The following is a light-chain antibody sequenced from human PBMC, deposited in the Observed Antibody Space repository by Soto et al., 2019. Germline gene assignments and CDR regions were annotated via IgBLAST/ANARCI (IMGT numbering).Light chain of an antibody. Sequence: DIQMTQSPSTLSASVGDRVTITCRASQSISSWVAWYQQIPGKAPKLLIYDASSLDSGVPSRFSGSGSGTEFTLTISSLLPDDFASYYCQQYGTYPLTFGGGTKVEIK. CDR1: QSISSW. CDR2: DAS. V-gene: IGKV1-5*01. CDR3: QQYGTYPLT. J-gene: IGKJ4*01.